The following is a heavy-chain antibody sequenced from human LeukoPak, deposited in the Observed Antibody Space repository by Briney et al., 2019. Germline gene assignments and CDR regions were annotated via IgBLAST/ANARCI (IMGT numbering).Heavy chain of an antibody. J-gene: IGHJ2*01. Sequence: SQTLSLTCTVSGGSISSGGYYWSWIRQPPGKGLEWIGEINHSGSTNYNPSLKSRVTISVDTSKNQFSLKLSSVTAADTAVYYCARHWMAVAPYWYFDLWGRGTLVTVSS. D-gene: IGHD6-19*01. CDR3: ARHWMAVAPYWYFDL. CDR1: GGSISSGGYY. CDR2: INHSGST. V-gene: IGHV4-30-4*08.